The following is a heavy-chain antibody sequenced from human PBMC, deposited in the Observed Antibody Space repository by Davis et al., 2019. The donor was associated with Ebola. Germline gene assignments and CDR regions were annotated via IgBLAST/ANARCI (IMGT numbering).Heavy chain of an antibody. CDR2: INHSGST. V-gene: IGHV4-34*01. CDR3: ARNRRGYGYYYYGMDV. J-gene: IGHJ6*02. Sequence: SQTLSLTCAVYGGSFSGYYWSWIRQPPGKGLEWIGEINHSGSTNYNPSLKSRVTISVDPSKNQFSLKLNSVAAADTAVYYCARNRRGYGYYYYGMDVWGQGTTVTVSS. D-gene: IGHD5-12*01. CDR1: GGSFSGYY.